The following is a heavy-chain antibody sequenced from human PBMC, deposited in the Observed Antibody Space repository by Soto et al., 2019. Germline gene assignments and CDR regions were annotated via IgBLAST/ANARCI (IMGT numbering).Heavy chain of an antibody. J-gene: IGHJ4*02. CDR1: GGSISSYY. CDR2: ISDSDST. D-gene: IGHD3-22*01. CDR3: GTAYYDTSSYSLER. V-gene: IGHV4-59*01. Sequence: PSETLSLTCTVSGGSISSYYCSWIRQPPGKGLEGIGDISDSDSTNYNPSVKSRVIMSVDTSKNQFSLRLSSLISPNHSGDYCGTAYYDTSSYSLERWGKGFRGTVAS.